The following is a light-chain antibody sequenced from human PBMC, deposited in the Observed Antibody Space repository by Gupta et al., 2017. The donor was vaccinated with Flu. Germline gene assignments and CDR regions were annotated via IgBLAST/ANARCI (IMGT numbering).Light chain of an antibody. V-gene: IGKV1-27*01. CDR3: QKDNSTPRT. CDR2: AAS. Sequence: PSSLSASVGDRVTITCRASQDISNNLAWYQPKPGKVPKVLIYAASTLQSGVPSRFSGSGSGTDFTLTISGLQPEDVATYYCQKDNSTPRTFGQGTKVEIK. CDR1: QDISNN. J-gene: IGKJ1*01.